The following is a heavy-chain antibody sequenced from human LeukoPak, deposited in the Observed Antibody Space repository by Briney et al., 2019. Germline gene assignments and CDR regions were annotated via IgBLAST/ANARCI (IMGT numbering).Heavy chain of an antibody. V-gene: IGHV4-59*08. CDR2: IYYSGST. CDR3: ASSSGWYSSAFDI. J-gene: IGHJ3*02. Sequence: SETLSLTCTVSGGSISSYYWSWIRQPPGKGLEWIGYIYYSGSTNYNPSLKSRVTMSVDTSKNQFSLKLSSVTAADTAVYYCASSSGWYSSAFDIWGQGTMVTVSS. D-gene: IGHD6-19*01. CDR1: GGSISSYY.